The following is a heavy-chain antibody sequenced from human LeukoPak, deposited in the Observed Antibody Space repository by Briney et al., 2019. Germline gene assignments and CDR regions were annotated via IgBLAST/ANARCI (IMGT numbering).Heavy chain of an antibody. CDR2: ISSSGSTI. D-gene: IGHD2-15*01. J-gene: IGHJ4*02. CDR3: ARESDIVVVGNFDY. V-gene: IGHV3-48*03. Sequence: PGESLRLSCAASGFTFSSYEMNWVRQAPGKGLEWVSYISSSGSTIYYADSVKGRFTISRDNAKNSLYLQMNSLRAEDTAVYYCARESDIVVVGNFDYWGQGTLVTVSS. CDR1: GFTFSSYE.